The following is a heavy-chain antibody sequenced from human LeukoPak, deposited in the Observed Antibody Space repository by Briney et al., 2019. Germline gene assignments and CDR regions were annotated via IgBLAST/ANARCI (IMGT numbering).Heavy chain of an antibody. CDR3: AGDYGDSLYYNYGMDV. V-gene: IGHV3-21*01. D-gene: IGHD4-17*01. CDR2: ISTSGAYI. J-gene: IGHJ6*02. Sequence: GGSLRLSCAASGFTFSTYSMNWVRLAPGKGLEWVSSISTSGAYIYYADSVEGRFTISRDNARNSLYLQMHSLRAEDTAVFYCAGDYGDSLYYNYGMDVWGQGTTVTVSS. CDR1: GFTFSTYS.